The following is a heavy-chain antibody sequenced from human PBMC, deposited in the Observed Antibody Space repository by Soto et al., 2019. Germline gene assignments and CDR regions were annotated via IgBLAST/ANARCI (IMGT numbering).Heavy chain of an antibody. V-gene: IGHV1-69*13. CDR3: ARTVTTLLDYYYYYGMGV. CDR1: GGTFSSYA. D-gene: IGHD4-4*01. Sequence: ASVKVSCKASGGTFSSYAISWVRQAPGQGLEWMGGIIPIFGTANYAQKFQGRVTITAGESTSTAYMELSSLRSEDTAVYYCARTVTTLLDYYYYYGMGVWGQGTTVTVSS. CDR2: IIPIFGTA. J-gene: IGHJ6*02.